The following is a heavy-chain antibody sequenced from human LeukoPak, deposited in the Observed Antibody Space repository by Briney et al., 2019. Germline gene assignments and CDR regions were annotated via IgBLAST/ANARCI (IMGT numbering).Heavy chain of an antibody. D-gene: IGHD2-15*01. Sequence: PGGSLRLSCAVSGFPFTNDSFSNYPFHWVRQTPGAGLEWMTVVSSDGTKTSYTASVKGRFTISRDNSKNTLYLQMNSLRAEDTAVYYCAIPPLRGPHFDYWGQGTLVTVSS. J-gene: IGHJ4*02. V-gene: IGHV3-30*04. CDR3: AIPPLRGPHFDY. CDR2: VSSDGTKT. CDR1: GFPFTNDSFSNYP.